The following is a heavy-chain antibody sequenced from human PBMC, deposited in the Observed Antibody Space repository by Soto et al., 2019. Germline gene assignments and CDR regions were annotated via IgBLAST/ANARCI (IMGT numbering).Heavy chain of an antibody. D-gene: IGHD3-10*01. Sequence: EVQLVESGGNLVQPGGSLRLSCAASGFTFSSYWIHWVRQPPGKGLLWVSRINTDGSTTNYADSVKGRFTISRDNAKNTLYLRMNSLRAEDTAVYYCARGAAGNYYLDYWGQGALVTISS. CDR1: GFTFSSYW. J-gene: IGHJ4*02. V-gene: IGHV3-74*01. CDR2: INTDGSTT. CDR3: ARGAAGNYYLDY.